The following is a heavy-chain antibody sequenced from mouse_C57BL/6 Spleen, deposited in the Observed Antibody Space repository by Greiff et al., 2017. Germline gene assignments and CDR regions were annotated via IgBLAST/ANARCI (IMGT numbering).Heavy chain of an antibody. CDR1: GFTFSSYG. CDR2: ISSGGSYT. V-gene: IGHV5-6*01. J-gene: IGHJ4*01. D-gene: IGHD2-1*01. CDR3: ARRVYYYYAMDY. Sequence: EVQLVESGGDLVKPGGSLKLSCAASGFTFSSYGMSWVRQTPDKRLEWVATISSGGSYTYYPDSVKGRFTISRDNAKNTLYLQMSSLKSEDTAMYYCARRVYYYYAMDYWGQGTSVTVSS.